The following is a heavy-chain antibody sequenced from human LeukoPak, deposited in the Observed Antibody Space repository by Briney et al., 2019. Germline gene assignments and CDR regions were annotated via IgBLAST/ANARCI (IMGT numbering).Heavy chain of an antibody. CDR1: GGTFSSYA. CDR3: ARVWDFVDSSGPNGGWFDP. D-gene: IGHD3-22*01. V-gene: IGHV1-69*13. CDR2: IIPIFGTA. J-gene: IGHJ5*02. Sequence: GASVTVSCKASGGTFSSYAISWVRQAPGQGLEWMGGIIPIFGTANYAQKFQGRVTITADESTSTAYMELSSLRSEDTAVYYCARVWDFVDSSGPNGGWFDPWGQGTLVTVSS.